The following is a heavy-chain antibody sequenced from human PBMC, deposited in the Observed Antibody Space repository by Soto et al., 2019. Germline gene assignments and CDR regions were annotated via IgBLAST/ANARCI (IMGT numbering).Heavy chain of an antibody. CDR1: GFTFSAYG. CDR2: ICYDGSNK. CDR3: ERDASDYDGGWYPRRFDP. D-gene: IGHD6-19*01. V-gene: IGHV3-33*01. Sequence: GGSLRLSCAASGFTFSAYGMHWVRQAPGKGLEWVAIICYDGSNKDYADSVKGRFTISRDNAKNTLYLQMNSLRVEDTAVYFCERDASDYDGGWYPRRFDPWGQGTLVTVSS. J-gene: IGHJ5*02.